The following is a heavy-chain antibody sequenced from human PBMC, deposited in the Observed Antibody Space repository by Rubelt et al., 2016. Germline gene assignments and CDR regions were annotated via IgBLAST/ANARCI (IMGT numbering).Heavy chain of an antibody. V-gene: IGHV1-8*01. J-gene: IGHJ4*02. Sequence: QVQLVQSGAEVKKPGASVKVSCKASGYTFTSYDINWVRQATGQGLEWMGWMNPNSGTTGYAQKFQGRVTMTRDTSISTAYMELGRLRSDDTAVYYCARFAIGGHSSGYLFDYWGQGTLVTVSS. CDR2: MNPNSGTT. CDR1: GYTFTSYD. CDR3: ARFAIGGHSSGYLFDY. D-gene: IGHD3-22*01.